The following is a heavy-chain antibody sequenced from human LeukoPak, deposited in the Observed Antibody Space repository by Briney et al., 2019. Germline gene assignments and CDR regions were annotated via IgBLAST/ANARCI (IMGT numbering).Heavy chain of an antibody. CDR1: GGSLTTNNYY. CDR2: IFNSGST. V-gene: IGHV4-39*01. Sequence: SETLSLTCTVSGGSLTTNNYYWGWIRQPPGKGLEWIGSIFNSGSTYYNPSLNSRATIAVDPSKNKLFLKLSYVTAADTAVYYCARHSEYLGIDPWGQGTLVTVSS. D-gene: IGHD2/OR15-2a*01. CDR3: ARHSEYLGIDP. J-gene: IGHJ5*02.